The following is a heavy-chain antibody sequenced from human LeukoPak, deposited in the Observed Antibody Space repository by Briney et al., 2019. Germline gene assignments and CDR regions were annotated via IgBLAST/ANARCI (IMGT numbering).Heavy chain of an antibody. CDR3: ARRGGSGSRRTYYFDY. CDR2: IFYSGGT. J-gene: IGHJ4*02. V-gene: IGHV4-39*07. Sequence: PSETLSLTCTVSGGSINTPNYYWGWIRQTPGKGLEWIGNIFYSGGTYYSPSLTSRVTISLDTSKNQFSLKLSSVTAADTAVYYCARRGGSGSRRTYYFDYWGQGTLVTVSS. CDR1: GGSINTPNYY. D-gene: IGHD3-10*01.